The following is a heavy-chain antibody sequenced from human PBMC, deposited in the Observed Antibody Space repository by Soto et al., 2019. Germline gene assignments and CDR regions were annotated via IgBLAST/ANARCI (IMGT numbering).Heavy chain of an antibody. D-gene: IGHD5-18*01. J-gene: IGHJ6*02. V-gene: IGHV3-48*01. Sequence: GGSLRLSCAASGFTFSSYSMNWVRQAPGKGLEWVSYISSSSSTIYYADSVKGRFTISRDNAKNSLYLQMNSLRAEDTAVYYCAKDVVDTAMVTVYYYYGMDVWGQGTTVTVSS. CDR1: GFTFSSYS. CDR2: ISSSSSTI. CDR3: AKDVVDTAMVTVYYYYGMDV.